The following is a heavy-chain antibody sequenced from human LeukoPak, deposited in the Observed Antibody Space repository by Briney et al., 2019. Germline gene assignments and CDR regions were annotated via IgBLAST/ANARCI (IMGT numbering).Heavy chain of an antibody. D-gene: IGHD2-2*01. CDR3: AREEVGRFDY. Sequence: ASVKVSCKASGYTFNSYDITWVRQAPGQGLEWMGGIIPIFGTANYAQKFQGRVTITADESTSTAYMELSSLRSEDTAVYYCAREEVGRFDYWGQGTLVTVSS. V-gene: IGHV1-69*13. CDR1: GYTFNSYD. CDR2: IIPIFGTA. J-gene: IGHJ4*02.